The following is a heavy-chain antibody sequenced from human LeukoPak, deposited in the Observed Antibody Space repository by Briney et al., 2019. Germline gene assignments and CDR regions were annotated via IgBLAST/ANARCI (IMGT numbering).Heavy chain of an antibody. D-gene: IGHD2-15*01. Sequence: SETLSLTCTVSGGSINNYYRSWIRQPAGKGLEWIGRIYTRGSTNYNPSLKSRVTMSVDTSKNQFSLKLSSVTAADTAVYYCARGRYCSADICSGGDAFDIWGQGTMVSVSS. J-gene: IGHJ3*02. CDR2: IYTRGST. V-gene: IGHV4-4*07. CDR3: ARGRYCSADICSGGDAFDI. CDR1: GGSINNYY.